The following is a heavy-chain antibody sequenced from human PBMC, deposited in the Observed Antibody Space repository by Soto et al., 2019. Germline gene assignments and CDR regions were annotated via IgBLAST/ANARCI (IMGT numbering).Heavy chain of an antibody. D-gene: IGHD2-2*01. CDR1: GFTFSSYS. Sequence: EVQLVESGGGLVQPGGSLRLSCAASGFTFSSYSMNWVRQAPGKGLEWVSYISSSSSTIYYADSVKGRFTISRDNAKNSLYLQMNSLRDEDTAVYYCARAAIVVVPAAKHSYGMDVWCQGTTVTVSS. J-gene: IGHJ6*02. CDR2: ISSSSSTI. V-gene: IGHV3-48*02. CDR3: ARAAIVVVPAAKHSYGMDV.